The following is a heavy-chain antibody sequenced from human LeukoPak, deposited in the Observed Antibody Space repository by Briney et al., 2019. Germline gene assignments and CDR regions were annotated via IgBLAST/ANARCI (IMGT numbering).Heavy chain of an antibody. J-gene: IGHJ4*02. CDR3: ARDFTNIRGGGYFDN. CDR1: GFTFSRYS. V-gene: IGHV3-21*01. Sequence: GGSLRLSCAASGFTFSRYSMNWVRQAPGKGLKWVSSISGSSNYIYYADSVKGRFTISRDNAKNTLYLQMNSLRAEDTAVYHCARDFTNIRGGGYFDNWGQGTLVTVSS. CDR2: ISGSSNYI. D-gene: IGHD2/OR15-2a*01.